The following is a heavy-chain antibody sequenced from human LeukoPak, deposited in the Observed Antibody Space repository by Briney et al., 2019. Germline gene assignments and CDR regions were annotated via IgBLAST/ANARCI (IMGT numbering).Heavy chain of an antibody. CDR1: GYTFTSYD. CDR2: MNPNTGNT. CDR3: ARGRYSSGWYSPFFYYYMDV. D-gene: IGHD6-19*01. J-gene: IGHJ6*03. V-gene: IGHV1-8*03. Sequence: ASVKVSCKASGYTFTSYDINWVRQASGQGLEWMGWMNPNTGNTGYAQKFQGRVTITRNTSISTVYMELSSLRSEDTAVYYCARGRYSSGWYSPFFYYYMDVWGKGTTVTISS.